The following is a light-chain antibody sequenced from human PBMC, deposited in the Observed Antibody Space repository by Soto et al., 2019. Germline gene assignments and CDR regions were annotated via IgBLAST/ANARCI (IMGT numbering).Light chain of an antibody. CDR1: QSVSANY. J-gene: IGKJ1*01. CDR3: QQYGSSPPT. V-gene: IGKV3-20*01. CDR2: GAS. Sequence: EIVLTQSPGTLSLSPGERATLSCRASQSVSANYSAWYQQKPGQAPRFLIYGASSRATGIPDRFSGSGSGTDFTLTISRLEPEDFSVYYWQQYGSSPPTFGQGTKVEIK.